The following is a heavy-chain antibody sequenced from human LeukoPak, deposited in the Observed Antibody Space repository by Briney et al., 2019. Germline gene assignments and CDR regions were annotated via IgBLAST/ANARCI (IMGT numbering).Heavy chain of an antibody. CDR1: GGSISSYY. D-gene: IGHD1-26*01. CDR2: INHSGST. Sequence: PSETLSLTCTVSGGSISSYYWSWIRQPPGKGLEWIGEINHSGSTNYNPSLKSRVTISVDTSKNQFSLKLSSVTAADTAVYYCARVGSGSYYADYWGQGTLVTVSS. V-gene: IGHV4-34*01. CDR3: ARVGSGSYYADY. J-gene: IGHJ4*02.